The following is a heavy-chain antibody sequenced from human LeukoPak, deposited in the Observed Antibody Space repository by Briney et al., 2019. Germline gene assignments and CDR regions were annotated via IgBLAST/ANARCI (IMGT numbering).Heavy chain of an antibody. CDR3: ARSSLERVRVGATSWFDP. Sequence: GASVKVSCKASGYTFTSYYMHWVRQAPGQGLEWMGIINPSGGSTSYAQKFQGRVTMTRDTSTSTVYMELSSLRSEDTAVYYCARSSLERVRVGATSWFDPWGQGTLVTVSS. J-gene: IGHJ5*02. CDR2: INPSGGST. D-gene: IGHD1-26*01. CDR1: GYTFTSYY. V-gene: IGHV1-46*01.